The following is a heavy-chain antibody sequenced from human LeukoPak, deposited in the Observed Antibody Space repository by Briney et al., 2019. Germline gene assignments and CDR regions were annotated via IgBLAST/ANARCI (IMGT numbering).Heavy chain of an antibody. Sequence: SETLSLTCTASGGSISSYYWSWIRQPPGKGLEWIGYIYYSGSTNYNPSLKSRVTISVDTSKNQFSLKLSSVTAADTAVYYCARMAAAGTDYWGQGTLVTVSS. CDR3: ARMAAAGTDY. CDR1: GGSISSYY. V-gene: IGHV4-59*01. D-gene: IGHD6-13*01. CDR2: IYYSGST. J-gene: IGHJ4*02.